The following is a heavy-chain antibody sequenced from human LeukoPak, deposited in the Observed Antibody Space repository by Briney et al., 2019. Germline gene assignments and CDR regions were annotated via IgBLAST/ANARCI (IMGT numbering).Heavy chain of an antibody. CDR2: ISGTGDNT. D-gene: IGHD1-26*01. CDR1: GFTLSSYG. Sequence: HPGGSLRLSCVASGFTLSSYGMSWVRQAPGKGLEWVSGISGTGDNTFYTDSVRGRFTVSRDNSRNTLYMQMNGLRDEDTATYYCANSLLGANGPFDFWGQGSLVTVSS. V-gene: IGHV3-23*01. CDR3: ANSLLGANGPFDF. J-gene: IGHJ4*02.